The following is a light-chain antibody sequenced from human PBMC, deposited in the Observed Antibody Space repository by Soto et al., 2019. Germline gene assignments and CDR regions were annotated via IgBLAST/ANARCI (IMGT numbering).Light chain of an antibody. CDR1: SNDVGYYDY. CDR3: SSYAGGNNFV. Sequence: QSALTQPPSASGSPGQSVTISCTGTSNDVGYYDYVSWYQQYPGKAPKLMIYEVNKRPSGVPERFSGSKSGNTAFLTVSGLRAEDEAEYHCSSYAGGNNFVFGTGTKVTVL. V-gene: IGLV2-8*01. J-gene: IGLJ1*01. CDR2: EVN.